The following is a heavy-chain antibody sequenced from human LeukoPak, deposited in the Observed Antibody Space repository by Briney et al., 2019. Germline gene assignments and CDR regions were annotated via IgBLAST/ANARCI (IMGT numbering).Heavy chain of an antibody. J-gene: IGHJ4*02. V-gene: IGHV1-8*01. CDR1: GYTFTSYD. Sequence: ASVKVSCKASGYTFTSYDINWVRQATGQGLEWMGWMNPNSGNTGYAQRFQGRVTMTRNTSISTAYMELSSLRSEDTAVYYCARENRDSSSWYVWGQGTLVTVSS. CDR2: MNPNSGNT. D-gene: IGHD6-13*01. CDR3: ARENRDSSSWYV.